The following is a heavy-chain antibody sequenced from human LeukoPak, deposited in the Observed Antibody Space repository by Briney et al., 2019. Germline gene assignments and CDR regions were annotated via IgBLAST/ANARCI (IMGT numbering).Heavy chain of an antibody. CDR3: ARDHWYDILSSDY. D-gene: IGHD3-9*01. V-gene: IGHV6-1*01. CDR2: TYFRSKWYY. J-gene: IGHJ4*02. Sequence: SQTLSLTCAISGDSVSSKTATWNWIRQSPSRGLEWLGRTYFRSKWYYDYAMSVKGRVSISPDTSKNLFSLHLDSVTPEDTAIYYCARDHWYDILSSDYWGQGTLVTVSS. CDR1: GDSVSSKTAT.